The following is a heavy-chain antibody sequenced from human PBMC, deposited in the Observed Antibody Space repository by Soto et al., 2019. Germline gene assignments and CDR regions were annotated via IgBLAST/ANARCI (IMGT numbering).Heavy chain of an antibody. J-gene: IGHJ5*02. CDR1: GGSISSGDYY. Sequence: SETLSLTCTVSGGSISSGDYYRSWIRQPPGKGLEWIGYIYYSGSTYYNPSLKSRVTISVDTSKNQFSLKLSSVTAADTAVYYCARDRVAAKDWFDPWGQGTLVTVSS. V-gene: IGHV4-30-4*01. CDR2: IYYSGST. D-gene: IGHD2-15*01. CDR3: ARDRVAAKDWFDP.